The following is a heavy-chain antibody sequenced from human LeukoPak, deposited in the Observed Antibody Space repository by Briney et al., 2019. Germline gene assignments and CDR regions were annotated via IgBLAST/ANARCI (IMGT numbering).Heavy chain of an antibody. Sequence: GGSLRLSCAASGFTFSNYWMSWVRQAPGKGLEWVANIKQNGSEKYYVDSVKGRFTISRDNAKTSLYLQMNSLRAEDTAVYYCARDLSGVTGYTYGRGIDYWGQGTLVTVSS. J-gene: IGHJ4*02. D-gene: IGHD5-18*01. CDR3: ARDLSGVTGYTYGRGIDY. V-gene: IGHV3-7*01. CDR2: IKQNGSEK. CDR1: GFTFSNYW.